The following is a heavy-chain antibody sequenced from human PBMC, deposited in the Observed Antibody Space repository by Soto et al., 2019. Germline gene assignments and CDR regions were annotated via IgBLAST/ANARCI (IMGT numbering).Heavy chain of an antibody. CDR1: GFSLSTSGVG. Sequence: QITLKESGPTLVKPTQTLTLTCTLSGFSLSTSGVGVGWIRQPPGKALEWLALIYWDDDKRYSPFLKSRLTILKXXSKNQVVLTLTNMDPVDTATYYCAHKGDGYRGFKYWGQGTLVTVSS. D-gene: IGHD5-12*01. CDR2: IYWDDDK. J-gene: IGHJ4*02. V-gene: IGHV2-5*02. CDR3: AHKGDGYRGFKY.